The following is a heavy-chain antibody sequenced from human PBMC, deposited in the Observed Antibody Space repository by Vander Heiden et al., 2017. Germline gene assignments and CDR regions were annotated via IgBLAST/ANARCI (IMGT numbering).Heavy chain of an antibody. CDR1: GFTFSGYS. V-gene: IGHV3-21*01. J-gene: IGHJ4*02. CDR2: ISSSSSYI. D-gene: IGHD5-18*01. Sequence: EVQLVESGGGLVKPGGPLRLSCEASGFTFSGYSMNWVRQAPGKGLEWVSSISSSSSYIYYADSVKGRFTISRDNAKNSLYLQMNSLRAQDTAVYYCARDEGYSYGTFDFDYWGQGTLVNVSS. CDR3: ARDEGYSYGTFDFDY.